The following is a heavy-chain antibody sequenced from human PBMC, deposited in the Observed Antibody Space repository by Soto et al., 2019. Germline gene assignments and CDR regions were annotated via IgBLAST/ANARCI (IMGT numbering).Heavy chain of an antibody. CDR3: ARDSSGYYYLLNFDY. Sequence: QVQLQQWGAGLLKPSETLSLTCAVYGGSFSGYSWSWIRQPPGKGLEWIGEINHSGSTNYHPSLKNRVTISVDTSKNQFSLKLTSVTAADTAVYYCARDSSGYYYLLNFDYWGQGALVTVSS. D-gene: IGHD3-22*01. CDR1: GGSFSGYS. CDR2: INHSGST. V-gene: IGHV4-34*01. J-gene: IGHJ4*02.